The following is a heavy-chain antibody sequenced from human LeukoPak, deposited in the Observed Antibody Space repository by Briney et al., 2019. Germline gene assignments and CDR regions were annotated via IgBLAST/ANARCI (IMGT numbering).Heavy chain of an antibody. CDR2: TIPIFGTA. D-gene: IGHD2-15*01. Sequence: VASVKVSCKASGGTFSSYAISWVRQAPGQGLEWMGGTIPIFGTATSAQKFQGRVTITADESTSAAYMELISLRSEDAAVYYCARGVGYCSGGSCREYYFDYWGQGTLVTVSS. CDR3: ARGVGYCSGGSCREYYFDY. CDR1: GGTFSSYA. J-gene: IGHJ4*02. V-gene: IGHV1-69*13.